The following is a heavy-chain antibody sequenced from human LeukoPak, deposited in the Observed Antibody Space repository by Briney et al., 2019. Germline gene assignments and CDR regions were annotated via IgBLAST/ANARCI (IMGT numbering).Heavy chain of an antibody. CDR3: AKDYYGSGSYYGFLFS. D-gene: IGHD3-10*01. Sequence: GGSLRLSCAASGFTFSSYAMSWVRLAPGKGLEWVSAISGSGGSTYYADSVKGRFTISRDNSKNTLYLQMNSLRAEDTAVYYCAKDYYGSGSYYGFLFSWGQGTLVTVSS. J-gene: IGHJ5*02. V-gene: IGHV3-23*01. CDR1: GFTFSSYA. CDR2: ISGSGGST.